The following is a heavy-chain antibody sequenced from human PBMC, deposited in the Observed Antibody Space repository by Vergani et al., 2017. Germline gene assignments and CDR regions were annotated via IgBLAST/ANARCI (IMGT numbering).Heavy chain of an antibody. CDR2: ISSSSSYI. J-gene: IGHJ5*02. CDR1: GLTFSSYS. Sequence: EVQLVESGGGLVKPGGSLRLSCAASGLTFSSYSMNWVRQAPGKGLEWVSSISSSSSYIYYADSVKGRFTISRDNAKNSLFLQMNSLRAEDTAVYYCARDQIAAAVPNRFDPWGQGTLVTVSS. CDR3: ARDQIAAAVPNRFDP. V-gene: IGHV3-21*01. D-gene: IGHD6-13*01.